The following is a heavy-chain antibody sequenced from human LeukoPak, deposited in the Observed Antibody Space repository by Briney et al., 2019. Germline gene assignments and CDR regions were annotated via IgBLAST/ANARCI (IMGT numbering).Heavy chain of an antibody. CDR1: GFTFSSYA. V-gene: IGHV3-30-3*01. CDR2: ISYDGSNK. J-gene: IGHJ4*02. CDR3: ARSRTTMTTVVTWDY. D-gene: IGHD4-17*01. Sequence: GGSLRLSCAASGFTFSSYAMPWVRQAPGKGLEWVAVISYDGSNKYYADSVKGRFTISRDNSKNTLYLQMNSLRAEDTAVYYCARSRTTMTTVVTWDYWGQGTLVTVSS.